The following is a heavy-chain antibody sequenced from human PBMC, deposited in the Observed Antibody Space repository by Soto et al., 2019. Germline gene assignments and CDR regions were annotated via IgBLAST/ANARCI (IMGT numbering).Heavy chain of an antibody. CDR2: INSDGTTT. CDR3: AKGGRSHLDY. CDR1: GFTVSGYW. J-gene: IGHJ4*02. D-gene: IGHD3-16*02. V-gene: IGHV3-74*01. Sequence: GGSLRLSCAASGFTVSGYWMHWVRQVPGKGLVWVSRINSDGTTTSYADSVKGRFTISRDNAKNTLYLQMNSLRAEDTAVYYCAKGGRSHLDYWGQGTLVTVSS.